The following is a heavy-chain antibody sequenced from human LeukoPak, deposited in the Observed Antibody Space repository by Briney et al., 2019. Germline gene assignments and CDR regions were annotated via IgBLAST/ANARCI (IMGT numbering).Heavy chain of an antibody. CDR3: ARASLVVDTAMGTGFDY. CDR1: GGSISSYY. CDR2: IYYSGST. D-gene: IGHD5-18*01. J-gene: IGHJ4*02. Sequence: SETLSLTCTVSGGSISSYYWSWIRQPPGKGLEWIGYIYYSGSTNYNPSLKSRVTISVDTSKNQFSLKLSSVTAADTAVYYCARASLVVDTAMGTGFDYWGQGTLVTVSS. V-gene: IGHV4-59*08.